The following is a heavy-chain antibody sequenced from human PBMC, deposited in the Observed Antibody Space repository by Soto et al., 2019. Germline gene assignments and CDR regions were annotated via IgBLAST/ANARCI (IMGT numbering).Heavy chain of an antibody. V-gene: IGHV3-7*02. D-gene: IGHD3-22*01. CDR3: ASRSIVVGVRDY. CDR1: GFTLSSYW. CDR2: IKQDGSEK. Sequence: EVQLVESGGGLVQPGGSLRLSCAASGFTLSSYWMTWVRQAPGKGLEWVANIKQDGSEKYYVDSVKGRFTSSKDNGKNSVYRQMSSLRAEDSGVYYCASRSIVVGVRDYWGQGTLVPVSS. J-gene: IGHJ4*02.